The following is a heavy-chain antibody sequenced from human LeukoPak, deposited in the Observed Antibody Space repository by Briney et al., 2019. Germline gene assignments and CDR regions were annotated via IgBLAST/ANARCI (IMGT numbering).Heavy chain of an antibody. CDR3: ARARSTSCYFCFDY. Sequence: SETLSLTCTVSGGSVSSGSYYWIWIRQPPGKGLEWIGYIYYSGSTNYNPSLKSRVTISVDTSKNQFPLKLSSVTAADTAVYYCARARSTSCYFCFDYWGQGTLVTVSS. J-gene: IGHJ4*02. D-gene: IGHD2-2*01. CDR2: IYYSGST. V-gene: IGHV4-61*01. CDR1: GGSVSSGSYY.